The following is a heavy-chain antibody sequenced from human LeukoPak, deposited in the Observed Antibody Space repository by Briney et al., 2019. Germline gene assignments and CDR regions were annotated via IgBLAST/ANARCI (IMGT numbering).Heavy chain of an antibody. D-gene: IGHD3-10*01. V-gene: IGHV3-21*01. CDR2: ISSGSGYI. CDR3: AGDPGVSGN. Sequence: KPGGSLRLCCAASGFTFSSYSVNCVRQAPGKRLEWVSTISSGSGYIYYADSVKGRFSISRDNAENSLYLQLISLRAEDTAVYYCAGDPGVSGNWGQGTLVTVSS. CDR1: GFTFSSYS. J-gene: IGHJ4*02.